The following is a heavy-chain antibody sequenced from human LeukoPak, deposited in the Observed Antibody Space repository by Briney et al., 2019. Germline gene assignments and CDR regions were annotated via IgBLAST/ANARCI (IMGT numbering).Heavy chain of an antibody. CDR3: ARESGHLGAAFDI. J-gene: IGHJ3*02. CDR2: ISSGGSTI. CDR1: GFTFSDYY. V-gene: IGHV3-11*04. D-gene: IGHD3-10*01. Sequence: PGGSLRLSCAASGFTFSDYYMSWIRQAPGKGLEWVSYISSGGSTIYYADSVKGRFTISRDSAESSLYLRMNSLRAEDTAVYYCARESGHLGAAFDIWGQGTMVTVSS.